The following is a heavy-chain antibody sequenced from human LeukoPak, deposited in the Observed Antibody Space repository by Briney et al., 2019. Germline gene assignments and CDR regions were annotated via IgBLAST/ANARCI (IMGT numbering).Heavy chain of an antibody. J-gene: IGHJ3*02. D-gene: IGHD6-13*01. Sequence: ASVNVSCKASGYTLTDYYMHWVRQAPGQGLEWMGWINTNSGGTNYAQKFQGRVTMTRDTSISTAYLQWSSLKASDTAMYYCARYKQPGSYDAFDIWGQGTMVTVSS. CDR2: INTNSGGT. V-gene: IGHV1-2*02. CDR1: GYTLTDYY. CDR3: ARYKQPGSYDAFDI.